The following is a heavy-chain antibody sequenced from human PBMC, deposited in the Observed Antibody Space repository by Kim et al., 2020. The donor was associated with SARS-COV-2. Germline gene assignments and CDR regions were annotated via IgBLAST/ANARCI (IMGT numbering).Heavy chain of an antibody. Sequence: GGSLRLSCAASGFTFSSYAMSWVRQAPGKGLEWASAITGSGGSTYYADSLKGRFTISRDNSKNTLYLQMNSLRAEDTAVYYCAKSSGGSTQFLDCWGQGTLVTVSS. D-gene: IGHD3-22*01. CDR3: AKSSGGSTQFLDC. V-gene: IGHV3-23*01. J-gene: IGHJ4*02. CDR1: GFTFSSYA. CDR2: ITGSGGST.